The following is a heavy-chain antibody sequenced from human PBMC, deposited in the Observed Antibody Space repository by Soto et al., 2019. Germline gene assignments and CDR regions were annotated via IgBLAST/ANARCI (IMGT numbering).Heavy chain of an antibody. D-gene: IGHD3-3*01. CDR2: ISAYNGNT. Sequence: EASVKVSCKASGYTFTSYGISWVRQAPGQGLEWMGWISAYNGNTNYAQKLQGRVTMTTDTSTSTAYMELRSLRSDDTAVYYCARDALDYDFWTGWGRTPAHTNWFDPWGQGTLVTVSS. J-gene: IGHJ5*02. CDR1: GYTFTSYG. CDR3: ARDALDYDFWTGWGRTPAHTNWFDP. V-gene: IGHV1-18*01.